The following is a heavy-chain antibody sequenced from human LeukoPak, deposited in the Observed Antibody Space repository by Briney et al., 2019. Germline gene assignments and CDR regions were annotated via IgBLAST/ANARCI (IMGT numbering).Heavy chain of an antibody. V-gene: IGHV3-74*01. CDR1: GFTFRSYW. Sequence: GGSLRLSCAASGFTFRSYWMHWVRQAPGKGLVWVSRINIDGSSGSYADSVEGRFTISRDNAKNSLYLQMNSLRAEDTAVYYCARKGDGYYYGSGSPHGMDVWGQGTTVTVSS. J-gene: IGHJ6*02. CDR2: INIDGSSG. CDR3: ARKGDGYYYGSGSPHGMDV. D-gene: IGHD3-10*01.